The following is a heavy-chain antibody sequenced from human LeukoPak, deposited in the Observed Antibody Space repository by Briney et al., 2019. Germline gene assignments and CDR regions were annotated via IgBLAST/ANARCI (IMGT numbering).Heavy chain of an antibody. D-gene: IGHD3-22*01. CDR3: ARGSNYYDSSGYYFRFDP. CDR2: IGTAGDT. J-gene: IGHJ5*02. V-gene: IGHV3-13*01. CDR1: GFTFSSYD. Sequence: PGGSPRLSCAASGFTFSSYDMHWVRQATGKGLEWVSAIGTAGDTYYPGSVKGRFTISRENARNSLYLQMNSLRAGDTAVYYCARGSNYYDSSGYYFRFDPWGQGTLVTVSS.